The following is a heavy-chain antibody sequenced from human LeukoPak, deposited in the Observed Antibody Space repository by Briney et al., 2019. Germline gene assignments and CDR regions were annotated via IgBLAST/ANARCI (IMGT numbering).Heavy chain of an antibody. V-gene: IGHV3-11*01. CDR3: ARGGYRYSD. D-gene: IGHD5-18*01. Sequence: GGSLRLSCAASGFSFSDYHMTWIRQAPGKGLEWVSYISNSGSVPYYTDSVKGRFTISRDNAKNSLFLQMNSLRDKDTAVYYCARGGYRYSDWGQGTLVTVSS. CDR2: ISNSGSVP. J-gene: IGHJ4*02. CDR1: GFSFSDYH.